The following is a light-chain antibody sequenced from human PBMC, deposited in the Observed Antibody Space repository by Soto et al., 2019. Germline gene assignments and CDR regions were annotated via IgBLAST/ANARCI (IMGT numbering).Light chain of an antibody. CDR2: DAS. Sequence: IRMTQSPSSLSASTGDRFTXXXXASEGISNYVAWYQQKPGKAPKLLIYDASNXETGVPSRFSGSGSGTDFTFTISSLQPEDIATYYCQQYDNLPITFGQGTRLEI. CDR3: QQYDNLPIT. CDR1: EGISNY. J-gene: IGKJ5*01. V-gene: IGKV1-33*01.